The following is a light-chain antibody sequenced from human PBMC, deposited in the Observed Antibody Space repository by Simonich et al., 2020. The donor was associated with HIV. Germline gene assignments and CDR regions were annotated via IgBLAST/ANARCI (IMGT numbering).Light chain of an antibody. V-gene: IGKV1-NL1*01. CDR2: DAS. J-gene: IGKJ2*01. CDR1: QGISDS. CDR3: PQYYNTPYT. Sequence: DIELTQSPSSLSASAGDIVPITSRASQGISDSLAWYQHKPGKAPKFLLYDASKLESGVPSRFSGSGSGTDYILTISSMQPEDFATYYCPQYYNTPYTFGQGTKLEIK.